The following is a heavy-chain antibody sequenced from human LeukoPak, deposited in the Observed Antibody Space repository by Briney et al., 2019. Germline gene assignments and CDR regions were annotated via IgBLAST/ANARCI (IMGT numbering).Heavy chain of an antibody. CDR2: VRGDGRTT. J-gene: IGHJ4*02. D-gene: IGHD7-27*01. Sequence: GGSLRLSCAASGFTFSSYAMSWVRQVSGKGLEWVSGVRGDGRTTYYADSVKGRFTVSRDNSKNTLYLQMNSLTTEDTAVYYCGRDLAWGAYDYWGQGTLVTVSS. CDR3: GRDLAWGAYDY. V-gene: IGHV3-23*01. CDR1: GFTFSSYA.